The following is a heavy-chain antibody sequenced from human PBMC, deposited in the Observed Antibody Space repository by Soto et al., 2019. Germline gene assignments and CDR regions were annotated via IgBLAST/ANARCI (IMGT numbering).Heavy chain of an antibody. Sequence: GGSRRLSFAASRFNFNNYAMHWVRQAPGKGLEWVAVVSFDGSSTYYADSVKGRFTIYRDSSNNTVSLQMNSLTNEDTAAYYCAKAGWGGDYYYGLDVWGQGTTVTVSS. CDR2: VSFDGSST. CDR3: AKAGWGGDYYYGLDV. CDR1: RFNFNNYA. D-gene: IGHD2-21*01. J-gene: IGHJ6*02. V-gene: IGHV3-30*18.